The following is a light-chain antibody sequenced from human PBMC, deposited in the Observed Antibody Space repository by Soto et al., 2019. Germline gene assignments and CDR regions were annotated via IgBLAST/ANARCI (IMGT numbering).Light chain of an antibody. CDR3: QQYGDSPLT. CDR1: QSVSSATY. Sequence: EIVLTQSPGTLSLSPGERATLSCRASQSVSSATYLAWYQQKPGQAPRLLIYGASSRAAGIPDRFSGSGSGTHFTLTISRLEPEDFAVYYCQQYGDSPLTFGGGTKVE. V-gene: IGKV3-20*01. J-gene: IGKJ4*01. CDR2: GAS.